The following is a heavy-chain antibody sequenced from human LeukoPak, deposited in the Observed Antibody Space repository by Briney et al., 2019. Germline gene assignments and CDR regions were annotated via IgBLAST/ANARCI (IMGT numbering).Heavy chain of an antibody. CDR3: ARLLSSSSWSDY. Sequence: PSETLSLTCAVYGGSFSGYYWSWIRQPPGKGLEWIGEINHSGSTNYNPSLESRVTISVDTSKNQFSLKLSSVTAADTAVYYCARLLSSSSWSDYWGQGTLVTVSS. CDR1: GGSFSGYY. J-gene: IGHJ4*02. D-gene: IGHD6-13*01. V-gene: IGHV4-34*01. CDR2: INHSGST.